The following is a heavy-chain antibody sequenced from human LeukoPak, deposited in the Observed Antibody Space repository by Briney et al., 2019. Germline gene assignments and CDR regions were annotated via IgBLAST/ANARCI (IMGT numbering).Heavy chain of an antibody. Sequence: PGGSLRLSCAASGFTVSSNYMSWVRQAPGKGLEWVSVIYRGGNTYYADSVKGRFTVSRDNSKNTLYLQMNSLRAEGTAVYYCARGGARQQLVENYFDYWGQGTLVTVSS. D-gene: IGHD6-13*01. CDR2: IYRGGNT. J-gene: IGHJ4*02. CDR3: ARGGARQQLVENYFDY. CDR1: GFTVSSNY. V-gene: IGHV3-53*01.